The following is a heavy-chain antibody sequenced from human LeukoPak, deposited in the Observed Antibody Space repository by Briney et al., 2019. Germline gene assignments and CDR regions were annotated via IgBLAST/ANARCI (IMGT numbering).Heavy chain of an antibody. D-gene: IGHD2-2*01. Sequence: GGSLRLSCAVSGFTFSNYRMHWVRQAPGEGLMWVSQISGDETSINYADSVKGRVTVSRDNAKNTLYLQMNTLRAGDTAVYYCVRGTSSGAGAAIRLFDTWGQGTLVTVSS. CDR3: VRGTSSGAGAAIRLFDT. V-gene: IGHV3-74*01. J-gene: IGHJ4*02. CDR2: ISGDETSI. CDR1: GFTFSNYR.